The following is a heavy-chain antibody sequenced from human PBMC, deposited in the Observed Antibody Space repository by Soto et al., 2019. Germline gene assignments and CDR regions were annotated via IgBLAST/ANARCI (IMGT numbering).Heavy chain of an antibody. CDR1: GYTFTSYG. CDR3: AREDRQYYYYYGMDV. V-gene: IGHV1-18*01. Sequence: QVQLVQSGAEVKKPGASVKVSCKASGYTFTSYGISWVRQAPGQGLEWMGWISAYNGNTNYAQKLQGRVTMTTDTSTSTAYMARSSLRADDTAVYYCAREDRQYYYYYGMDVWGQGTTVTVSS. J-gene: IGHJ6*02. D-gene: IGHD3-22*01. CDR2: ISAYNGNT.